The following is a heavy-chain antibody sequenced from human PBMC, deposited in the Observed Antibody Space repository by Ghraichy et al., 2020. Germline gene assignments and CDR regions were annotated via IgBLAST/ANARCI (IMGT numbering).Heavy chain of an antibody. V-gene: IGHV1-2*02. CDR3: ARGEYGSGSYILSSDAFDI. D-gene: IGHD3-10*01. J-gene: IGHJ3*02. CDR2: INPNSGGT. CDR1: GYTFTGYY. Sequence: ASVKVSCKASGYTFTGYYMHWVRQAPGQGLEWMGWINPNSGGTNYAQKFQGRVTMTRDTSISTAYMELSRLRSDDTAVYYCARGEYGSGSYILSSDAFDIWGQGTMVTVSS.